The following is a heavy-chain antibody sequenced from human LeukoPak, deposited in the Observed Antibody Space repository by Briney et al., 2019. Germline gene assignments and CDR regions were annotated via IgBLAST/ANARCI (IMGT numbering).Heavy chain of an antibody. CDR1: GFSVSNYY. J-gene: IGHJ5*02. Sequence: GGSLRLSCAGSGFSVSNYYMSWVRQAPGKGLEWVSLIRDSGETFYADSVKGRFTISRDNSKNTMYLQMDRLRVEDTAVYFCARDRAVTQDWVEFDPWGQGTLVTVSS. CDR2: IRDSGET. CDR3: ARDRAVTQDWVEFDP. D-gene: IGHD4-17*01. V-gene: IGHV3-66*03.